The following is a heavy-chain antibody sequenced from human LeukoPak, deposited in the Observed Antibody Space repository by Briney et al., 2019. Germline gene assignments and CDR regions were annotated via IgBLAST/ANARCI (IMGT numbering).Heavy chain of an antibody. D-gene: IGHD5-18*01. V-gene: IGHV3-74*01. CDR3: ARDGYSFGHDFDY. J-gene: IGHJ4*02. CDR2: IKGDGSST. CDR1: GFTFSSYW. Sequence: GGSLRLSCAASGFTFSSYWMPWVRHTPGKGLVWVSRIKGDGSSTSYADSVKGRFTISRDNAKNTLYLQMNSLRAEDTAVYYCARDGYSFGHDFDYWGQGTLVTVS.